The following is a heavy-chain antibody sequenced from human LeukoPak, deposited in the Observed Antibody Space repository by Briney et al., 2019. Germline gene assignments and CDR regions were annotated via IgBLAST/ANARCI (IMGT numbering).Heavy chain of an antibody. CDR2: ISGSGGST. Sequence: GGSLRLSCTASGFTFSSYAMSWVRQAPGKGLEWVSAISGSGGSTYYADSVKGRFTISRDNSKNTLYLQMNSLRAEDTAVYYCAKGXXXXXXXIPFDYWGQGTLVXV. CDR1: GFTFSSYA. CDR3: AKGXXXXXXXIPFDY. D-gene: IGHD2-21*01. J-gene: IGHJ4*02. V-gene: IGHV3-23*01.